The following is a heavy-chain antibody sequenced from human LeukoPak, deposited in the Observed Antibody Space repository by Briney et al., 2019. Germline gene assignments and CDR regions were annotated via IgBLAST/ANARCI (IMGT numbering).Heavy chain of an antibody. CDR2: ISSSGSTI. D-gene: IGHD4/OR15-4a*01. CDR3: ARDGANRYYYYYSMDV. CDR1: GFNFRDYY. V-gene: IGHV3-11*01. J-gene: IGHJ6*02. Sequence: GGSLRLSCAASGFNFRDYYMRWLRQPPGKGLEGVSYISSSGSTIYYADSLKGRFTISRDNAKNPLYLQMNSLRAEDTAVYYCARDGANRYYYYYSMDVWGQGTTVAVSS.